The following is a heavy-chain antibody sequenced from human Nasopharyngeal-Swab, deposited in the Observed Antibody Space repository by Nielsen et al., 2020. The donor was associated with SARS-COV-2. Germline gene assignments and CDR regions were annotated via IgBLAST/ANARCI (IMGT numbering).Heavy chain of an antibody. CDR3: ASVSLNYYDSRLIAFDI. J-gene: IGHJ3*02. V-gene: IGHV3-74*01. CDR2: INSDGSST. D-gene: IGHD3-22*01. CDR1: GFTFSSYW. Sequence: GGSLTLSCAASGFTFSSYWMHWVRQAPGKGLVWVSRINSDGSSTCYADSVKGRFTISRDNAKNTLYLQMNSLRAEDTAVYYCASVSLNYYDSRLIAFDIWGQGTMITVSS.